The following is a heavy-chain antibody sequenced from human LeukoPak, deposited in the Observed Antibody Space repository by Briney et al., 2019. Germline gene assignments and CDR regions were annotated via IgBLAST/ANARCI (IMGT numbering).Heavy chain of an antibody. CDR2: IYTSGST. Sequence: SETLSLTCTVSGGSISSYYWSWIRQPAGKGLEWIGRIYTSGSTNYNPSLKSRVTMSVDTSKNQFSLKLSSVTAADMAVYYCARDVSVAVAGDTYFDYWGQGTLVTVSS. V-gene: IGHV4-4*07. CDR3: ARDVSVAVAGDTYFDY. D-gene: IGHD6-19*01. CDR1: GGSISSYY. J-gene: IGHJ4*02.